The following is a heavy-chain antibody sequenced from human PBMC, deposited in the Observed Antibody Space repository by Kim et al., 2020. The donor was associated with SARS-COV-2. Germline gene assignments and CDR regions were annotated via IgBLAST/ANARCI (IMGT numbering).Heavy chain of an antibody. CDR1: GFTFSSYA. J-gene: IGHJ6*02. V-gene: IGHV3-30*04. Sequence: GGSLRLSCAASGFTFSSYAMHWVRQAPGKGLEWVAVISYDGSNKYYADSVKGRFTISRDNSKNTLYLQMNSLRAEDTAVYYCARDFLPKLELRMDYGMDVWGQGTTVTVSS. CDR3: ARDFLPKLELRMDYGMDV. D-gene: IGHD1-7*01. CDR2: ISYDGSNK.